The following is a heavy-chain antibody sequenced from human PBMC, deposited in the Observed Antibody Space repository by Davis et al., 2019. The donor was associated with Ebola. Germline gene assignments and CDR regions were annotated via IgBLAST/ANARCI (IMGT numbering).Heavy chain of an antibody. CDR2: ISYDGSNK. J-gene: IGHJ4*02. V-gene: IGHV3-30*18. Sequence: GESLKTSCAASGFTFSSYGMHWVRQAPGKGLEWVAVISYDGSNKYYADSVKGRFTISRDNSKNTLYLQMNSLRAEDTAVYYCAKGTRLQLWGQGTLVTVSS. CDR3: AKGTRLQL. D-gene: IGHD5-18*01. CDR1: GFTFSSYG.